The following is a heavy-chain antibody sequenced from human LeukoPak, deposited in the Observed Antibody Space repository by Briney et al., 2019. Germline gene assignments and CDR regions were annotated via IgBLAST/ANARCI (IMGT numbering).Heavy chain of an antibody. CDR3: ARGSDFWSGYYYYYYMDV. J-gene: IGHJ6*03. CDR2: ISAYNGNT. CDR1: GYTFTSYG. V-gene: IGHV1-18*01. Sequence: ASVKVSCKASGYTFTSYGISWVRQAPGQGLEWMGWISAYNGNTNYAQKLQGRVTMTTDTSTSTAYMELRSLRSEDTAVYYCARGSDFWSGYYYYYYMDVWGKGTTVTVSS. D-gene: IGHD3-3*01.